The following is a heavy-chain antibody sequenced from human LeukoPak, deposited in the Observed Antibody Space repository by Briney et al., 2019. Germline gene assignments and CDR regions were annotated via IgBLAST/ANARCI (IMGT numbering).Heavy chain of an antibody. CDR1: GGSFSNY. Sequence: PSETLSLTCTVSGGSFSNYWTWIRQPPGKGLEWIGYIYYSGSTTYNSSLKGRVTISVDTSKTQFSLKLSSVTAADTAVYYCARRDYGSKIDFWGQGTLVTVSS. CDR3: ARRDYGSKIDF. V-gene: IGHV4-59*08. J-gene: IGHJ4*02. D-gene: IGHD4-23*01. CDR2: IYYSGST.